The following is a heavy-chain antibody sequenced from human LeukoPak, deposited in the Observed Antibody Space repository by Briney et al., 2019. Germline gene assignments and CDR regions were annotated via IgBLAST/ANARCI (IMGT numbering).Heavy chain of an antibody. CDR2: INPDSGGT. CDR1: TYIFTAYY. D-gene: IGHD1-26*01. CDR3: ASPEEVGGPTLPLVH. V-gene: IGHV1-2*06. Sequence: GASVKVSCKASTYIFTAYYIHWVRQAPGQGLEWMGRINPDSGGTNSSQRFQGRVTMARDTSISTAYMELTRLRSDDTAVYYCASPEEVGGPTLPLVHWGQGTLVAVSS. J-gene: IGHJ4*02.